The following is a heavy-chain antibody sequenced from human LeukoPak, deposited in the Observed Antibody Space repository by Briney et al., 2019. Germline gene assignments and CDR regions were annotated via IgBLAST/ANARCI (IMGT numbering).Heavy chain of an antibody. CDR1: GFTFSSYS. J-gene: IGHJ3*02. Sequence: GGSLRLSCAASGFTFSSYSMNWVRQAPGKGLEWVSCISGSSSPIYYADSVKGRLTISRDNAKNSLYLQLKSLRAEDTAVYYCARGLYGYYSFDIWGQGTMVTVSS. CDR3: ARGLYGYYSFDI. D-gene: IGHD5-18*01. V-gene: IGHV3-48*01. CDR2: ISGSSSPI.